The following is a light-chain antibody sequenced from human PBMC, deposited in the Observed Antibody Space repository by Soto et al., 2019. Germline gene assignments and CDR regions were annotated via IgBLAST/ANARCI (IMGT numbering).Light chain of an antibody. CDR2: GAT. CDR1: SSDIGASNF. CDR3: ISYRTGDTVV. Sequence: QSALTQPPSVSGSPGQSITVSCTGTSSDIGASNFVSWYQHLPGRAPKVIIFGATNRPSGVSDRFSGSKAGITASLTISGLQADDECDYFCISYRTGDTVVFGTGTKLTVL. V-gene: IGLV2-14*01. J-gene: IGLJ1*01.